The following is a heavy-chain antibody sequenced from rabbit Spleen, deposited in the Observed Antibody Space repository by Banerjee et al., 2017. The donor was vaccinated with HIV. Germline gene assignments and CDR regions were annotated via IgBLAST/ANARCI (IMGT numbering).Heavy chain of an antibody. J-gene: IGHJ4*01. CDR2: INASTGKP. D-gene: IGHD2-1*01. CDR3: ARDLVGVIGWNFYL. V-gene: IGHV1S40*01. CDR1: GVSFSGNSY. Sequence: ESGGDLVKPGASLTLTCIASGVSFSGNSYMCWVRQAPGKGLEWIACINASTGKPVYATWASGRFTISRTSSTTVTLRMTSLTAADRATYFCARDLVGVIGWNFYLWGPGTLVTVS.